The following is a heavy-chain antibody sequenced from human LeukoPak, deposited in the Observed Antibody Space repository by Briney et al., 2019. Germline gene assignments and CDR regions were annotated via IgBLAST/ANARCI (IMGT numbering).Heavy chain of an antibody. CDR1: GGSFSGYY. CDR2: INHSGST. J-gene: IGHJ5*02. V-gene: IGHV4-34*01. Sequence: SETLSLTCAVYGGSFSGYYWSWIRQPPGKGLEWIGEINHSGSTNYNPSLKSRVTISVDTSKNQFSLKLSSVTAADTAVYYCVRALRGCSGGSCRKNWFDPWGQGTLVTVSS. CDR3: VRALRGCSGGSCRKNWFDP. D-gene: IGHD2-15*01.